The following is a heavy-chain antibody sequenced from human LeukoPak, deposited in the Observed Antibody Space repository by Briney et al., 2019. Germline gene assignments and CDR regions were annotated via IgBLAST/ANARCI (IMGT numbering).Heavy chain of an antibody. D-gene: IGHD4-23*01. CDR3: ASSSTVVSPFDY. CDR1: GFTFSSYA. Sequence: PGGSLRLSCVASGFTFSSYAMHWVRQAPGKGLEWVAFISYDGSNKYYADSVKGRFTISRDNSKNTLYLQMNSLRTEDTAVYYCASSSTVVSPFDYWGQGTLVTVSS. V-gene: IGHV3-30-3*01. J-gene: IGHJ4*02. CDR2: ISYDGSNK.